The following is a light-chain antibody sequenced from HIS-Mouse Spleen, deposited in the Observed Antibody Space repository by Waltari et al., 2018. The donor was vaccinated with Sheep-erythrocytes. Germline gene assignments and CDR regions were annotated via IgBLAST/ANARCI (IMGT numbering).Light chain of an antibody. V-gene: IGKV4-1*01. CDR1: QSVLYSSNNKNY. J-gene: IGKJ4*01. CDR2: WAS. Sequence: DIVMTQSPDSLAVSLGERAPIHCKSSQSVLYSSNNKNYLAWYQQKPGQPPKLLIYWASTRESGVPDRFSGSGSGTDFTLTISSLQAEDVAVYYCQQYYSTLTFGGGTKVEIK. CDR3: QQYYSTLT.